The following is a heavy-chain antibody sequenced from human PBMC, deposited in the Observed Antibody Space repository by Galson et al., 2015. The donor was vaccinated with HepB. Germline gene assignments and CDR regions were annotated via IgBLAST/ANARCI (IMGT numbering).Heavy chain of an antibody. Sequence: SLRLSCAASGFTVSSNYMSWVRQAPGKGLEWVSVIYSGGSTYYADSVKGRFTISRDNSKNTLYLQMNSLRAEDTAVYYCARGLYCGGDCYRLRAFDIWGQGTMVTVSS. CDR1: GFTVSSNY. CDR3: ARGLYCGGDCYRLRAFDI. CDR2: IYSGGST. J-gene: IGHJ3*02. D-gene: IGHD2-21*02. V-gene: IGHV3-53*01.